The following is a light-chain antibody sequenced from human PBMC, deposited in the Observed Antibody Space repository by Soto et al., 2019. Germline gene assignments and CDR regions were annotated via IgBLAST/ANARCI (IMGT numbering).Light chain of an antibody. CDR1: SSKIGSNT. CDR3: AAWDDSLNGYNYV. CDR2: SNN. J-gene: IGLJ1*01. V-gene: IGLV1-44*01. Sequence: QSVLTQPPPASGTPGQRVTTSCSGSSSKIGSNTVNWYQQLPGTAPKLLIYSNNQRPSGVPDRFSGSKSGTSASLAISGLHSEDEADYYCAAWDDSLNGYNYVFGTGTKVTVL.